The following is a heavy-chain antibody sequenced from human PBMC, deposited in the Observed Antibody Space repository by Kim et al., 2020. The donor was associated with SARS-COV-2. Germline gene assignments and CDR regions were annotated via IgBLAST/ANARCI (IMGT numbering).Heavy chain of an antibody. CDR3: ARGGDTSGHYYIYFDS. V-gene: IGHV4-59*11. CDR2: MSYSGST. CDR1: GGSISSHS. J-gene: IGHJ4*02. D-gene: IGHD3-10*01. Sequence: SETLSLTCSVSGGSISSHSWSWIRQPPGKGLEWIGYMSYSGSTTYNPSLMSRATMSVDTSKKKFSLNLISVTAADTAVYYCARGGDTSGHYYIYFDSWGQGTSVTVS.